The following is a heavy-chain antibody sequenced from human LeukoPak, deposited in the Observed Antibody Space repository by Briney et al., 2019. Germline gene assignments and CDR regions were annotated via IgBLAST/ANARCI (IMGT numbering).Heavy chain of an antibody. D-gene: IGHD4-17*01. Sequence: PSQTLSLTCAVSGGSISSGGYSWSWIRQPPGKGLEWIGYIYHSGSTYYNPSLKSRVTISVDRSKNQFSPKLSSVTAADTAVYYCARAGDYGDYVFDYWGQGTLVTVSS. J-gene: IGHJ4*02. V-gene: IGHV4-30-2*01. CDR2: IYHSGST. CDR3: ARAGDYGDYVFDY. CDR1: GGSISSGGYS.